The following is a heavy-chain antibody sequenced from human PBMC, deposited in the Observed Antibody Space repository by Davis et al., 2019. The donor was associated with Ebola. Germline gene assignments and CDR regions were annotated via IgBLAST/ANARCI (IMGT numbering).Heavy chain of an antibody. CDR3: ARVDYDFWSGYYTGNWFDP. Sequence: SETLSLTCTVSGGSISSDYWSWIRQPPGKGLEWIGYIYYSGSTNYNPSLKSRVTISVDTSKNQFSLKLSSVTAADTAVYYCARVDYDFWSGYYTGNWFDPWGQGTLVTVSS. CDR2: IYYSGST. J-gene: IGHJ5*02. D-gene: IGHD3-3*01. V-gene: IGHV4-59*01. CDR1: GGSISSDY.